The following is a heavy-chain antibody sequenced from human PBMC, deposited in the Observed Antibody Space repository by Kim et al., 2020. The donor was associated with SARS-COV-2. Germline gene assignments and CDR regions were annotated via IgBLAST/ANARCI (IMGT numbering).Heavy chain of an antibody. D-gene: IGHD3-10*01. V-gene: IGHV4-31*03. CDR2: IYYSGST. CDR3: AREGHVYGSGSYFNFDY. Sequence: SETLSLTCTVSGGSISSGGYYWSWIRQHPGKGLEWIGYIYYSGSTYYNPSLKSRVTISVDTSKNQFSLKLSSVTAADTAVYYCAREGHVYGSGSYFNFDYWGQGTLVTVSS. J-gene: IGHJ4*02. CDR1: GGSISSGGYY.